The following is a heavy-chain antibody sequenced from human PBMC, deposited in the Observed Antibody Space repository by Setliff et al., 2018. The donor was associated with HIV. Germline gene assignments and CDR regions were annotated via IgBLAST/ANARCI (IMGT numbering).Heavy chain of an antibody. D-gene: IGHD6-6*01. CDR1: GFTFDDYA. V-gene: IGHV3-9*01. J-gene: IGHJ4*02. CDR3: ARGGGAARRVIGY. CDR2: ISWNSGSI. Sequence: SLRLSCAASGFTFDDYAMHWVRQAPGKGLEWVSGISWNSGSIGYVDSVRGRFTISRDNANNSLYLQMNSLRAEDTAVYFCARGGGAARRVIGYWGQGTLVTVSS.